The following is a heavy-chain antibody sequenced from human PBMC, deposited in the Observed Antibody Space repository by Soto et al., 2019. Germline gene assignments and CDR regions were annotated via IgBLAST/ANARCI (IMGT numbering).Heavy chain of an antibody. CDR1: GFTFSSYA. D-gene: IGHD6-13*01. Sequence: GGSLRLSCAASGFTFSSYAMHWVRQAPGKGLEWVAVISYDGSNKYYADSVKGRFTISRDNSKNTLYLQMNSLRAEDTAVYYCASPGGYSSSFDYWGQGTLVTVSS. V-gene: IGHV3-30-3*01. CDR3: ASPGGYSSSFDY. J-gene: IGHJ4*02. CDR2: ISYDGSNK.